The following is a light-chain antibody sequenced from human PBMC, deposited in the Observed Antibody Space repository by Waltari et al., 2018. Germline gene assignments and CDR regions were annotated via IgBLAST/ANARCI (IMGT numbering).Light chain of an antibody. Sequence: EIVMPQSPDSLAVSLGERATISCQSSQSVLYRSDNKDYLVWYQHKAGQPPKVLISWASVRESGVPDRFSGSGSGTDFTLTINNLQPEDVAVYYGQQDYKIPYTFGQGTKVEIK. V-gene: IGKV4-1*01. CDR2: WAS. CDR1: QSVLYRSDNKDY. J-gene: IGKJ2*01. CDR3: QQDYKIPYT.